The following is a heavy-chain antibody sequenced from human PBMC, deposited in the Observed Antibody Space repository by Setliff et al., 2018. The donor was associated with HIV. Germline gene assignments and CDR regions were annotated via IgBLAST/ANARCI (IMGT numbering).Heavy chain of an antibody. D-gene: IGHD3-16*01. CDR3: ARHQKVSFMSDH. CDR2: INHSGST. J-gene: IGHJ4*02. CDR1: GGSFSGYY. Sequence: ASETLSLTCAVYGGSFSGYYWSWIRQPPGKGLEWIGEINHSGSTNYNPSLKSRVTISVDTSMNQFSLRLTSVTAADTAIYYCARHQKVSFMSDHWGQGMLVTVSS. V-gene: IGHV4-34*01.